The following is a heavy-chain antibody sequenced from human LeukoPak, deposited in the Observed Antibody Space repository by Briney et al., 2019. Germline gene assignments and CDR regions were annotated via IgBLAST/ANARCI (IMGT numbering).Heavy chain of an antibody. CDR1: GYTFTSYG. CDR3: ARAPSGAYYGSGSYIEY. V-gene: IGHV1-18*01. CDR2: ISAYNGNT. D-gene: IGHD3-10*01. J-gene: IGHJ4*02. Sequence: ASVKVSCKASGYTFTSYGISWVRQAPGQGLEWMGWISAYNGNTNYAQKLQGRVTMTTDTSTSTAYMELRSLRSDDTAVYYCARAPSGAYYGSGSYIEYWGQGTLVTVSS.